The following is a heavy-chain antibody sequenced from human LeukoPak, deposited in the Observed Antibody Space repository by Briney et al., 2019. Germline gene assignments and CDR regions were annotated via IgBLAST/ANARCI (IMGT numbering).Heavy chain of an antibody. CDR3: ARGSLEAARSAFDI. J-gene: IGHJ3*02. V-gene: IGHV1-24*01. CDR2: FDPEDGET. Sequence: ASVKVSCKVGYTLTELSIHWVRQAPGKGLEWMGGFDPEDGETIYAQKFQGRVTMTEDTSTDTAYMELSSLRSDDTAVYYCARGSLEAARSAFDIWGQGTMVTVSS. CDR1: GYTLTELS. D-gene: IGHD6-6*01.